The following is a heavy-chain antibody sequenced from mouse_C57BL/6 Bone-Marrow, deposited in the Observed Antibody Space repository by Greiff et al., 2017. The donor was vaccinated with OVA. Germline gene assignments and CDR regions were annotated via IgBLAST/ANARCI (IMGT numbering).Heavy chain of an antibody. Sequence: QVQLQQSGAELVRPGASVTLSCKASGYTFTDYEMHWVKQTPVHGLEWIGAIDPETGGTAYNQKFKGKAILTADKSSSTAYIELRSLTSEDSAVYYCTGYSNYYAMDYWGQGTSVTVSS. CDR2: IDPETGGT. CDR3: TGYSNYYAMDY. V-gene: IGHV1-15*01. D-gene: IGHD2-5*01. J-gene: IGHJ4*01. CDR1: GYTFTDYE.